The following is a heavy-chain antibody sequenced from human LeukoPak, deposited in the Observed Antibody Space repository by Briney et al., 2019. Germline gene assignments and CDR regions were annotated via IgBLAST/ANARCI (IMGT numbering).Heavy chain of an antibody. CDR2: VYYDGST. CDR3: ASPGYCSGSSCYSGYFQH. D-gene: IGHD2-15*01. V-gene: IGHV3-23*03. Sequence: GGSLRLSCAASGFTFSSYAMSWVRQAPGKGLEWGSVVYYDGSTYYADSVKGRFTISRDSSKNTLYLQMNSLRGEDTAVYYCASPGYCSGSSCYSGYFQHWGQGTLVTVSS. CDR1: GFTFSSYA. J-gene: IGHJ1*01.